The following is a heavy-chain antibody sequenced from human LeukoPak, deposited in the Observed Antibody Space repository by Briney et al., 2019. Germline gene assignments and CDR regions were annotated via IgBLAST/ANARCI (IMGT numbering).Heavy chain of an antibody. V-gene: IGHV3-66*01. J-gene: IGHJ4*02. Sequence: GGSLRLSCAASGFTVSNDYRSWVRQAPGKGLEWVSIIYSGGNTYYADSVKGRFTISRDNSKNTLYLQMNSLRAEDTAVYYCAKDRSGSYTYWGQGTLVTVSS. D-gene: IGHD1-26*01. CDR1: GFTVSNDY. CDR2: IYSGGNT. CDR3: AKDRSGSYTY.